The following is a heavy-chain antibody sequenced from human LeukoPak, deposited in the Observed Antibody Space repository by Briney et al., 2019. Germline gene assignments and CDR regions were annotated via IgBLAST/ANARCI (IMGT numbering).Heavy chain of an antibody. CDR2: ISYDGSNK. Sequence: GRSLRLSCAASGFTFSSYGMHWVRQAPGKGLEWVAVISYDGSNKYYADSVKGRFTISRDNSKNTLYLQMNSLRAEDTAVYYCAKDSYYYGSGSHDVWGQGTLVTVSS. CDR3: AKDSYYYGSGSHDV. V-gene: IGHV3-30*18. CDR1: GFTFSSYG. D-gene: IGHD3-10*01. J-gene: IGHJ4*02.